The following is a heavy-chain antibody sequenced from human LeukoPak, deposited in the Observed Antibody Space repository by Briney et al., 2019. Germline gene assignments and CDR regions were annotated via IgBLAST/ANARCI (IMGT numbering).Heavy chain of an antibody. Sequence: SVKVSCKASGGTFSSYAISWVRQAPGQGLEWMGRIIPIFGTANYAQKFQGRVTITTDESTSTAYMELSSLRSDDTAVYYCARGLGYCSSTSCYYYYYYMDVWGKGTTVTVSS. CDR1: GGTFSSYA. J-gene: IGHJ6*03. D-gene: IGHD2-2*01. V-gene: IGHV1-69*05. CDR2: IIPIFGTA. CDR3: ARGLGYCSSTSCYYYYYYMDV.